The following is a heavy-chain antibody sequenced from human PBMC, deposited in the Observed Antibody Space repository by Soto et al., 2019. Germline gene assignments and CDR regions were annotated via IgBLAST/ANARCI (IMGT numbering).Heavy chain of an antibody. CDR1: GGTFSSYA. D-gene: IGHD3-22*01. CDR3: ARARDYYDSSAYYHHYYYGMDV. CDR2: IIPIFGTA. V-gene: IGHV1-69*06. J-gene: IGHJ6*02. Sequence: SVKVSCKASGGTFSSYAISWVRQAPGQGLEWMGGIIPIFGTANYAQKFQGRVTITADKSTSTAYMELSSLRSEDTAVYYCARARDYYDSSAYYHHYYYGMDVWGQGTTVTVSS.